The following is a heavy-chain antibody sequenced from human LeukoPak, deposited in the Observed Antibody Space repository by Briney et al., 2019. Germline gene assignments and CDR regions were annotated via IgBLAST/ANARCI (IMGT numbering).Heavy chain of an antibody. J-gene: IGHJ5*02. CDR1: EFTFSSYS. V-gene: IGHV3-21*01. D-gene: IGHD3-10*01. CDR2: ISSSSSYI. Sequence: GGSLRLSCAASEFTFSSYSMNWVRQAPGKGLEWVSSISSSSSYIYYADSVKGRFTISRDNAKNSLYLQMNSLRAEDTAVYYCARVAARLRLWFGEGPHPGFDPWGQGTLVTVSS. CDR3: ARVAARLRLWFGEGPHPGFDP.